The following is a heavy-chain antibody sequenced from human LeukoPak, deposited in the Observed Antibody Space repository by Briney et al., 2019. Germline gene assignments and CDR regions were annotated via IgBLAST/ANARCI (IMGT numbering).Heavy chain of an antibody. Sequence: SETLSLTCTVSGVSISNYYWSWVRQPPGKGLEWIGHIYYSGTTNYSPSLKSRVTISVDTSKNQFSLKLNSVTAADTAVDYCARSKGNYCSGGTCPGRLFDCWGQGTLVTVSS. CDR3: ARSKGNYCSGGTCPGRLFDC. J-gene: IGHJ4*02. CDR1: GVSISNYY. V-gene: IGHV4-59*13. CDR2: IYYSGTT. D-gene: IGHD2-15*01.